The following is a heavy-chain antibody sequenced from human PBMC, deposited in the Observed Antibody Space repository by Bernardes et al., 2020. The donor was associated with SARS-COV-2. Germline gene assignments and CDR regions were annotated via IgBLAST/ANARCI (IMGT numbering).Heavy chain of an antibody. CDR2: ISNSGGTT. V-gene: IGHV3-23*01. Sequence: ETLSLTCVVNGGSFTGFYWSWIRQSPGKGLEWVSAISNSGGTTYYVDSVKGRFTISRDNSKSTLYLQMNSLRAEDTAVYYCVKVSGSYRLDYWGQGTLVTVSS. J-gene: IGHJ4*02. D-gene: IGHD3-10*01. CDR1: GGSFTGFY. CDR3: VKVSGSYRLDY.